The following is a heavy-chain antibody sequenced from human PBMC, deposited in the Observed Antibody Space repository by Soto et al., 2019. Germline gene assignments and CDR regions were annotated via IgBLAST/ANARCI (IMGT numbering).Heavy chain of an antibody. CDR3: ASGRPSTDCSSGVCYPVAGYFYRDV. D-gene: IGHD2-8*01. CDR2: THYSGGA. J-gene: IGHJ6*03. Sequence: QVQLHESGPGLVKPSETLSLTCTVSGGSFNDYYWSWIRQPPGQGLKWVGYTHYSGGAIYSPSLKSRVIMSVANSKKQISLTLNSVTAADTAVYYCASGRPSTDCSSGVCYPVAGYFYRDVWGKCTVVTVSS. V-gene: IGHV4-59*08. CDR1: GGSFNDYY.